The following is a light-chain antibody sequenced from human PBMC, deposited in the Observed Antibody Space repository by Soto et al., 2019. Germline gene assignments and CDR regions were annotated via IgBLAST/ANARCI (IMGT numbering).Light chain of an antibody. Sequence: DIVMTQSPLSLPVTPGESVSISCRSSQSLLHSNGYSYLEWYLQKPGQSPQLLIYLGSNRASGVPDRFSGSGSGIDFTLKISGVEAEDVGVYYCMQALQTPITFGGGTKVEVK. CDR2: LGS. CDR1: QSLLHSNGYSY. J-gene: IGKJ4*01. V-gene: IGKV2-28*01. CDR3: MQALQTPIT.